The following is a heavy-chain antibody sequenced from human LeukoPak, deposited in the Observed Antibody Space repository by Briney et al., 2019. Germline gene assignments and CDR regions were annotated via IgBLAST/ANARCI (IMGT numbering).Heavy chain of an antibody. J-gene: IGHJ6*03. CDR1: GFTFSSYS. CDR2: ISSSSYI. V-gene: IGHV3-21*01. CDR3: ARVGDIVLMYYYYMDV. D-gene: IGHD2-8*01. Sequence: GGSLRLSCAASGFTFSSYSMNWVRQAPGKGLEWVSSISSSSYIYYADSVKGRFTISRDNAKNSLYLQMNSLRAEDTAVYYCARVGDIVLMYYYYMDVWGKGTTVTVSS.